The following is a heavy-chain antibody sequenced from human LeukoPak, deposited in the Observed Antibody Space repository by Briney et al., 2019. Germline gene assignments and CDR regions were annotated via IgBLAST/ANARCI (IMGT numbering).Heavy chain of an antibody. CDR3: ARVGPRYDSIGYYYYFDY. V-gene: IGHV3-33*01. CDR2: IWYDGSNK. J-gene: IGHJ4*02. CDR1: GFTFSSYG. Sequence: PGGSLRLSCAASGFTFSSYGMHWVRQAPGKGLEWVAVIWYDGSNKYYADSVKGRFTISRDNSKITLYLQMNSLRAEDTVVYYCARVGPRYDSIGYYYYFDYWGQGTLVTVSS. D-gene: IGHD3-22*01.